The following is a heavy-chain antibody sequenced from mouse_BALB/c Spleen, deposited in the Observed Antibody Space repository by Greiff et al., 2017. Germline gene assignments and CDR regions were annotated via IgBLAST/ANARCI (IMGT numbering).Heavy chain of an antibody. V-gene: IGHV5-9-3*01. J-gene: IGHJ2*01. CDR3: ARHGGYFDY. Sequence: DVKLVESGGGLVKPGGSLKLSCAASGFTFSSYAMSWVRQTPEKRLEWVATISSGGSYTYYPDSVKGRFTISRDNAKNTLYLQMSSLRSEDTAMYYCARHGGYFDYWGQGTTLTVSS. CDR2: ISSGGSYT. CDR1: GFTFSSYA.